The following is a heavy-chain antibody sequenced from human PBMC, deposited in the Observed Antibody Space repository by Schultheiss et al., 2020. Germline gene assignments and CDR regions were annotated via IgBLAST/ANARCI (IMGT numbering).Heavy chain of an antibody. Sequence: GESLKISCVVFGFPFSTYSMNWVRQGPGKGLEWVSYISSGSNTIYYADSVKGRFTISRDNAKNSLYLQMNSLGADDTAVYYCARAEPAAFYYYYGMDVWGQGTTVTVSS. CDR2: ISSGSNTI. V-gene: IGHV3-48*04. CDR1: GFPFSTYS. CDR3: ARAEPAAFYYYYGMDV. J-gene: IGHJ6*02. D-gene: IGHD2-2*01.